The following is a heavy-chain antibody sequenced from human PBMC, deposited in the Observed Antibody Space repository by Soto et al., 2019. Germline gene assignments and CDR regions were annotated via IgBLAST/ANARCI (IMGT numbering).Heavy chain of an antibody. D-gene: IGHD3-22*01. CDR2: IIPIFGTA. V-gene: IGHV1-69*13. J-gene: IGHJ4*02. CDR3: ARATSYYYDSSGRPPWYFDY. Sequence: SVKVSCKASGGTFSSYAISWVRQAPGQGLEWMGGIIPIFGTANYAQKFQGRVTITADESTSTAYMELSSLRSEDTAVYYCARATSYYYDSSGRPPWYFDYWGQGTLVTVSS. CDR1: GGTFSSYA.